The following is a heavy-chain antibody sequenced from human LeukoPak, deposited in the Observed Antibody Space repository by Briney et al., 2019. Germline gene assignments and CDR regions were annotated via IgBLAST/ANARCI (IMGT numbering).Heavy chain of an antibody. CDR1: GGSFSGYY. CDR3: ARGCPSGYSSGWYSDWFDP. D-gene: IGHD6-19*01. J-gene: IGHJ5*02. V-gene: IGHV4-34*01. CDR2: INHSGST. Sequence: SETLSLACAVYGGSFSGYYWSWIRQPPGKGLEWIGEINHSGSTNYNPSLKSRVTISVDTSKNQFSLKLSSVTAADTAVYYCARGCPSGYSSGWYSDWFDPWGQGTLVTVSS.